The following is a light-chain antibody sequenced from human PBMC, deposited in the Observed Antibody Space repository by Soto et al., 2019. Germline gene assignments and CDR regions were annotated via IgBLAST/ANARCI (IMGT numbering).Light chain of an antibody. J-gene: IGLJ3*02. CDR2: LNSDGSH. V-gene: IGLV4-69*01. Sequence: QAVVTQPPSASASLGASVKLTCTLSSGHNSYAIAWHQQQPEKGPRYLMKLNSDGSHSKVDGIPDRFSGSSSGAERYLTISSLQSEDEADYYCQTWSTDIRVFGGGTKVTVL. CDR3: QTWSTDIRV. CDR1: SGHNSYA.